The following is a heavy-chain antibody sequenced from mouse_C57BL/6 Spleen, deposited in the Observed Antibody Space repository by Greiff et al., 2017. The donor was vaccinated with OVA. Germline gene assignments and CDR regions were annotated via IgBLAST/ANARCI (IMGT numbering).Heavy chain of an antibody. CDR2: INPNNGGT. CDR1: GYTFTDYN. CDR3: ARGGSLDY. J-gene: IGHJ2*01. V-gene: IGHV1-18*01. Sequence: VQLQQSGPELVKPGASVKIPCKASGYTFTDYNMDWVKQSHGKSLEWIGDINPNNGGTIYNQKFKGKATLTVDKSSSTAYMELRSLTSEDTAVYYCARGGSLDYWGQGTTLTVSS.